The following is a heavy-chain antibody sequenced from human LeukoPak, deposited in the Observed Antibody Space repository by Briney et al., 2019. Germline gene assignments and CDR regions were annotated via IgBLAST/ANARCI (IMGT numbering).Heavy chain of an antibody. D-gene: IGHD5-24*01. CDR2: IYSGGST. CDR1: GFTVSSNY. J-gene: IGHJ3*02. CDR3: ARYLRRDGRNVASLGFDI. Sequence: QTGGSLRLSCLASGFTVSSNYMSWVRQAPGKGLEWVSVIYSGGSTYYADSVKGRFTISRDNSKNTLNLQMNSLRAEDTAVYYCARYLRRDGRNVASLGFDIWGQGTMVTVSS. V-gene: IGHV3-66*01.